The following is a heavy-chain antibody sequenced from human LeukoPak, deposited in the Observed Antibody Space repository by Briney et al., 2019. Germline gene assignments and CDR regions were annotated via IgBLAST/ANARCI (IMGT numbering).Heavy chain of an antibody. V-gene: IGHV3-13*01. Sequence: PRGSLRLSCAASGFTFSSYDMHWVRHATGKGLEWVSAIGTAGDTYYPGSVKGRFTISREDAKNSLYLQMNSLRAGDTAVYYCARVLSRGGDAFDIWGQGTMVTVSS. CDR2: IGTAGDT. J-gene: IGHJ3*02. CDR1: GFTFSSYD. D-gene: IGHD3-16*01. CDR3: ARVLSRGGDAFDI.